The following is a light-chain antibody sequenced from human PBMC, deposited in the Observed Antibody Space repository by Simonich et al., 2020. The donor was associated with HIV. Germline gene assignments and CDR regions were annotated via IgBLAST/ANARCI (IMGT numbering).Light chain of an antibody. CDR3: GTWDSSLSAGV. V-gene: IGLV1-51*01. CDR2: DNN. Sequence: QSVLTQPPSVSAAPGQKVTISCSGSSSNIGNNYVSWYQQLPGTAPKLLIYDNNKRPSGIRDRFSGSKAGTSATLGITGRQTGDEADYYCGTWDSSLSAGVFGGGTKLTVL. J-gene: IGLJ3*02. CDR1: SSNIGNNY.